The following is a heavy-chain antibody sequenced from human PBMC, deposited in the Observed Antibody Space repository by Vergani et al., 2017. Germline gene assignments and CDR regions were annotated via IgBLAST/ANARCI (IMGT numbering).Heavy chain of an antibody. D-gene: IGHD6-13*01. CDR3: ANLEQLVREVDY. CDR2: ISYDGSNK. CDR1: GFTFSSYG. V-gene: IGHV3-30*18. Sequence: QVQLVESGGGVVQPGRSLRLSCAASGFTFSSYGMHWVRQAPGKGLVWVAVISYDGSNKYYADSVKGRFTISRDNSKNTLYLQMNSLRAEDTAVYDCANLEQLVREVDYWGQGTLVTVSS. J-gene: IGHJ4*02.